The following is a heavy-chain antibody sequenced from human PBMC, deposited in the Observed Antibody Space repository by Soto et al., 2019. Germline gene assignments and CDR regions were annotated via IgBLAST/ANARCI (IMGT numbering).Heavy chain of an antibody. D-gene: IGHD3-10*02. CDR3: AGDVPCSSSDP. Sequence: QVQLVQSGAEVKKPGSSVKVSCKASGGTFSSYAITWVRQAPGQGLEWMGGIIPIFGTANYAQKFQGRVTITADESLTTAYMEQSSLRSEDTAVYYCAGDVPCSSSDPWGQGTLVTVSS. CDR2: IIPIFGTA. CDR1: GGTFSSYA. V-gene: IGHV1-69*01. J-gene: IGHJ5*02.